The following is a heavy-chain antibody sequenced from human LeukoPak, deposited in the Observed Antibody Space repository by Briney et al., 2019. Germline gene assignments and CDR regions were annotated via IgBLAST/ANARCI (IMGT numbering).Heavy chain of an antibody. V-gene: IGHV4-30-4*01. CDR3: ARGPTVRGVIIRNWFDP. J-gene: IGHJ5*02. CDR1: GGSISSGDYY. CDR2: MYYSGST. D-gene: IGHD3-10*01. Sequence: SQTLSLTCTVSGGSISSGDYYWSWIRQPPGKGLEWIAYMYYSGSTNYNPSLKSRVTISVDTSKNQFSLKLSSVTAADTAVYYCARGPTVRGVIIRNWFDPWGQGTLVTVSS.